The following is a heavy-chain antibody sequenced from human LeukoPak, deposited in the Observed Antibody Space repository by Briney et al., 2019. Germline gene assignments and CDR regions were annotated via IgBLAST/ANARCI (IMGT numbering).Heavy chain of an antibody. CDR2: IRSAGST. D-gene: IGHD1-26*01. Sequence: PGGSLRLSCAASGFTFSNYAMNWVRQAPGKGLEWVSVIRSAGSTNHADSVKGRFTISRDNSKNTLYLQMNNLRAEDTAMYYCAREMYSGMYNDAFDIWGQGTKVTVSS. V-gene: IGHV3-23*01. CDR1: GFTFSNYA. J-gene: IGHJ3*02. CDR3: AREMYSGMYNDAFDI.